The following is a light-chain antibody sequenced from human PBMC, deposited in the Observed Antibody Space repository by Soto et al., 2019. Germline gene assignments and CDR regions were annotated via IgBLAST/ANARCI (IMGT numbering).Light chain of an antibody. Sequence: ETVLTQSPGTLSLSPGERATLSCRASQSVSNTYLAWYQQKPGQAPRLLIHGASSRATGIPDRFSGSGSRTDFTLTIGRLEPEDFAVYYCQQYGSSPWTFGQGTKVEIK. J-gene: IGKJ1*01. CDR1: QSVSNTY. V-gene: IGKV3-20*01. CDR2: GAS. CDR3: QQYGSSPWT.